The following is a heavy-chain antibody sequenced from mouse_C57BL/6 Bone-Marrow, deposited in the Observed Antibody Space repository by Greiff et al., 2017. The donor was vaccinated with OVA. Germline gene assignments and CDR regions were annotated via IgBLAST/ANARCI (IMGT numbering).Heavy chain of an antibody. J-gene: IGHJ4*01. CDR3: ARRWLPSYAMDY. CDR1: GFTFSDSG. D-gene: IGHD2-3*01. V-gene: IGHV5-17*01. CDR2: ISSGSSTI. Sequence: LVASGGGLVQPGGSLKLSCAASGFTFSDSGMHWVRQAPVKGLAWVAYISSGSSTIYYADTVKGRFTISRDNAKNTLFLQMTSLRSEDTAMYYCARRWLPSYAMDYWGQGTSVTVSS.